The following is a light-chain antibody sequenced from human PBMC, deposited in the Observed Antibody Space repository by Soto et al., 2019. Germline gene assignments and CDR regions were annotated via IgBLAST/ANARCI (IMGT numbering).Light chain of an antibody. CDR2: AAY. J-gene: IGKJ3*01. CDR3: QKYSSVPV. V-gene: IGKV1-27*01. CDR1: QDIRNF. Sequence: DIQMTQSPTSLSASVGDRVPITCRASQDIRNFVAWYQQKPGKAPKLLIYAAYTLQSGVPPRCSGSGSGTDFTLTIDSLQPQDVATYSCQKYSSVPVFGPGTKVEIK.